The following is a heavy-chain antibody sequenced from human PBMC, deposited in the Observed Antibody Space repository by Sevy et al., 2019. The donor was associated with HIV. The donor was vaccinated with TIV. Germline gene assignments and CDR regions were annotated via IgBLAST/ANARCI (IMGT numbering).Heavy chain of an antibody. CDR3: ANMGRGYYFYFEL. CDR1: GGSFTTGYY. V-gene: IGHV4-39*02. CDR2: IHYSGST. J-gene: IGHJ4*02. Sequence: SETLSLTCTVSGGSFTTGYYWGWVRQPPGKGPEWIGCIHYSGSTYYNPSLKSRVSISVDTSKNSFSLKLSSVTAADTAVYYCANMGRGYYFYFELWGQGTLVTVSS. D-gene: IGHD3-3*01.